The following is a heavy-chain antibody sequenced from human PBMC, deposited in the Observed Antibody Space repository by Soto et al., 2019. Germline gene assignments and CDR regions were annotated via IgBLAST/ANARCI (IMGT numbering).Heavy chain of an antibody. CDR3: ARDHNYDSSGYYYY. V-gene: IGHV1-18*01. J-gene: IGHJ4*02. CDR1: GYTFTIYV. CDR2: ISAYNGNT. D-gene: IGHD3-22*01. Sequence: ASVKVSRRASGYTFTIYVISLLRQAPGQGLEWMGWISAYNGNTNYAQKLQGRVTMTTDTSTSTAYMELRSLRSDDTAVYYCARDHNYDSSGYYYYWGQGTLVTVSS.